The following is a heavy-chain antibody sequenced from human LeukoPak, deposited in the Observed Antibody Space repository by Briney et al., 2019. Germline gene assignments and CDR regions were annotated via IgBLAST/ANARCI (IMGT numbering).Heavy chain of an antibody. CDR3: ARQEDYGSGLYYFDY. J-gene: IGHJ4*02. CDR1: GYSFTSYW. CDR2: IYPGDSDT. V-gene: IGHV5-51*01. Sequence: GESLKISCKGSGYSFTSYWIGWVRQMPGKGLEWMGIIYPGDSDTRYSPSFQGQVTISADKSISTAYLQWSSLKASDTAMYYCARQEDYGSGLYYFDYWGQGTLVTVSS. D-gene: IGHD3-10*01.